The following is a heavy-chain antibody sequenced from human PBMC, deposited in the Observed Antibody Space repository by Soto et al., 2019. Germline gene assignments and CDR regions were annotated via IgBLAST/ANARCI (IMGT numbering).Heavy chain of an antibody. CDR1: GGTFSSSA. CDR2: IIPIFGTA. D-gene: IGHD6-13*01. Sequence: QVQLVQSGAEVKKPGSSVKVSCKASGGTFSSSAIGWVRQAPGQGLEWMGGIIPIFGTANYAQKFQGRVTITADEATSTAYMERSSLRSEDTAGYNWARVSAAAGRNWFDPGGQGTLVTVSS. V-gene: IGHV1-69*12. CDR3: ARVSAAAGRNWFDP. J-gene: IGHJ5*02.